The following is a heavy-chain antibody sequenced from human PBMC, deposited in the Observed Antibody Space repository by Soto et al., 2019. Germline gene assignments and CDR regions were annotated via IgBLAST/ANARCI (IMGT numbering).Heavy chain of an antibody. D-gene: IGHD2-21*01. CDR2: ISLRHHST. Sequence: GASVKVSCKTSGYTFVDYFIHWVRQAPGQGLEWMGIISLRHHSTSYAQKFQDRLSVTRDPSSTTIYMELSSLRSEDTAVYYCARELYSCGAECPYLMDYWGQGTPVTVSS. J-gene: IGHJ4*02. CDR1: GYTFVDYF. CDR3: ARELYSCGAECPYLMDY. V-gene: IGHV1-46*01.